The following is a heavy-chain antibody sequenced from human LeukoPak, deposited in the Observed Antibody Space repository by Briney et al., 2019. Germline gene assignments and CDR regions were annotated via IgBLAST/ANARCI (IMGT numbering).Heavy chain of an antibody. J-gene: IGHJ4*02. D-gene: IGHD6-19*01. V-gene: IGHV3-9*03. Sequence: SGGSLRLSCAASGLTFDDYAMHWVRQAPGKGLEWVSGISWNSGSIGYTDSVKGRFTISRDNAKNSLYLQMNSLRADDMALYYCAKDIGSGWYGGFDYWGQGTLVTVSS. CDR1: GLTFDDYA. CDR2: ISWNSGSI. CDR3: AKDIGSGWYGGFDY.